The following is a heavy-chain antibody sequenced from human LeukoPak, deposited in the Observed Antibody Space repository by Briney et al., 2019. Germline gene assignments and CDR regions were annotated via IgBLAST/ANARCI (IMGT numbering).Heavy chain of an antibody. CDR1: GGSISSYC. V-gene: IGHV4-59*08. CDR2: IYYSGST. CDR3: ARHREGNDY. Sequence: KSAETLSLTCTVSGGSISSYCWSWIRQPPGKGLEWIGYIYYSGSTNYNPSLKSRVTISVDTSKNQFSLKLSSVTAADTAVYYCARHREGNDYWGQGTLVTVSS. J-gene: IGHJ4*02.